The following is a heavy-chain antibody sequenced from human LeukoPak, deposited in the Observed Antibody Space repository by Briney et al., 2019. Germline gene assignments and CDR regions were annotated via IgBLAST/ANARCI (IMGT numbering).Heavy chain of an antibody. CDR2: MNPNSGNT. J-gene: IGHJ4*02. Sequence: ASVKVSCKASGYTFTNYYITWVRQAPGQGLEWMGWMNPNSGNTGYAQKFQGRVTITRNTSISTAYMELSRLRSDDTAVYYCARLLYGDYYFDYWGQGTLVTVSS. CDR3: ARLLYGDYYFDY. D-gene: IGHD4-17*01. CDR1: GYTFTNYY. V-gene: IGHV1-8*03.